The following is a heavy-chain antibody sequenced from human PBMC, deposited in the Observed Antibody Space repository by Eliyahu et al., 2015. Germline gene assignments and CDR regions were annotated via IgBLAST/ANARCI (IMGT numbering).Heavy chain of an antibody. CDR2: INXNTGNP. V-gene: IGHV7-4-1*02. J-gene: IGHJ4*02. CDR3: ARDFSSSSCGDY. D-gene: IGHD6-13*01. CDR1: XYTFTTYA. Sequence: QVQLVQSGSELKKPGASVKVSCKASXYTFTTYAMXWVRXAPGQGLEWMGWINXNTGNPTYAQGFTGRLVFSLDTSVNTAYLQITSLKAEDTAVYYCARDFSSSSCGDYWGQGTLVTVSS.